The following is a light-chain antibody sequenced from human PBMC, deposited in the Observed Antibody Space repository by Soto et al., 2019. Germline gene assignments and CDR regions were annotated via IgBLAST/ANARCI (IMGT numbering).Light chain of an antibody. CDR3: AAWDDSLKV. V-gene: IGLV1-47*01. CDR1: SSNIGSNY. CDR2: RNN. J-gene: IGLJ1*01. Sequence: QSVLTQPPSASGTPGQRVTISCSGSSSNIGSNYVYWYQQLPGTAPKLLIYRNNQRPSGVPDRFSCSKSGTSASLAISGLRSEDEDDYYCAAWDDSLKVFGTGTKLTVL.